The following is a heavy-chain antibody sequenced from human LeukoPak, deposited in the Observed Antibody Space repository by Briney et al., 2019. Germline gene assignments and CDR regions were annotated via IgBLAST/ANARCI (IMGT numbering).Heavy chain of an antibody. D-gene: IGHD1-26*01. CDR2: ISYDGSNK. CDR3: ARALVGAYGEFDY. V-gene: IGHV3-30-3*01. CDR1: GFTFSSYA. Sequence: PGGSLRLSCAASGFTFSSYAMHWVRQAPGKGLEWVAVISYDGSNKYYADSVKGRFTISRDNSKNTLYLQMNSLRAEDTAVYYCARALVGAYGEFDYWGQGTLVTVSS. J-gene: IGHJ4*02.